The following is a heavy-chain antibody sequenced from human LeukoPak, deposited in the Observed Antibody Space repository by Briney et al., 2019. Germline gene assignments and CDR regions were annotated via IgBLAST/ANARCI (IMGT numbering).Heavy chain of an antibody. CDR3: AKDRYYDSSGLFDY. CDR1: GFTSDDYA. CDR2: LSWNSGSI. D-gene: IGHD3-22*01. Sequence: LAGRSLRLXCAASGFTSDDYAMHWVRQAPGKGLEWVSGLSWNSGSIGYADSVKGRFTISRDNAKNSLYLQMNSLRAEDMALYYCAKDRYYDSSGLFDYWGQGTLVTVSS. J-gene: IGHJ4*02. V-gene: IGHV3-9*02.